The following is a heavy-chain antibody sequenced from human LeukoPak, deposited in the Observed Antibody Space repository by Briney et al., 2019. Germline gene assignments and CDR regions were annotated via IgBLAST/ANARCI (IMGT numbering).Heavy chain of an antibody. CDR1: GGSISIYY. Sequence: PSETLSLTCTVCGGSISIYYWSWIRQPPGKGLEWIGYIYYSGSTNYNPSLKSRVTISVDTSKNQFSLKLSSVTAADTAVYYCARGGEITLMVYALDWFAPWGQGTLVTVSS. J-gene: IGHJ5*02. V-gene: IGHV4-59*12. D-gene: IGHD2-8*01. CDR2: IYYSGST. CDR3: ARGGEITLMVYALDWFAP.